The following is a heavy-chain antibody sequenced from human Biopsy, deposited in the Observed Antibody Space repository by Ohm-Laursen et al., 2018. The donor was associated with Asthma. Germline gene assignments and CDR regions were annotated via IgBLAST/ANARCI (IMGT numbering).Heavy chain of an antibody. CDR3: ARQSGQDYGDSSGFDI. J-gene: IGHJ3*02. Sequence: SLRLSCAASGFTFGDYWMSWVRQAPGKGLEWVSAISGSGGSTYYADSVKGRFTISRDNSKNTLYLQINRLTVEDSAVYFCARQSGQDYGDSSGFDIWGQGTKVAVSS. CDR2: ISGSGGST. V-gene: IGHV3-23*01. D-gene: IGHD3-22*01. CDR1: GFTFGDYW.